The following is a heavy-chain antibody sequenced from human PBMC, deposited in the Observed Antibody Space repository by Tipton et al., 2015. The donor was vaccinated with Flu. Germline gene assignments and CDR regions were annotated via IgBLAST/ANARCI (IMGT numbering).Heavy chain of an antibody. CDR3: AREGSLRYFDWIPSNWFDP. CDR1: GGSISSGTYY. D-gene: IGHD3-9*01. CDR2: ISTSGST. Sequence: TLSLTCSVSGGSISSGTYYWSWIRQPAGKGLEWIGRISTSGSTNYNPSLQSRVTISVDLSKNQFSLRLTSVTAAGTAVYYCAREGSLRYFDWIPSNWFDPWGPGTPVAVSS. J-gene: IGHJ5*02. V-gene: IGHV4-61*02.